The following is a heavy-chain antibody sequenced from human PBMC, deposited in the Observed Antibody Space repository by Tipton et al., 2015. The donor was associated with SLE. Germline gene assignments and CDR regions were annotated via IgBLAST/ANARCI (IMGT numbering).Heavy chain of an antibody. D-gene: IGHD6-19*01. Sequence: SLRLSCAASGFTFSSYAMHWVRQAPGKGLEWVAVISYDGSNKYYADSVKGRFTISRDNSKNTLYLQMNSLRAEDTAVYYCARSSSGLDYWGQGTLVTVSS. CDR2: ISYDGSNK. CDR3: ARSSSGLDY. CDR1: GFTFSSYA. V-gene: IGHV3-30*14. J-gene: IGHJ4*02.